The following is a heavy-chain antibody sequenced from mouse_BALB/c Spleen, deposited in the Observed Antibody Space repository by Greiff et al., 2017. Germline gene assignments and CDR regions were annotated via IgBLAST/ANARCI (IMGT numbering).Heavy chain of an antibody. CDR1: GFTFSSFG. V-gene: IGHV5-17*02. CDR3: ASQGRVRGDY. Sequence: EVQRVESGGGLVQPGGSRKLSCAASGFTFSSFGMHWVRQAPEKGLEWVAYISSGSSTIYYADTVTGRFTISRDNPKNTLFLQMTSLRSEDTAMYYCASQGRVRGDYWGQGTTLTVSS. J-gene: IGHJ2*01. CDR2: ISSGSSTI. D-gene: IGHD2-14*01.